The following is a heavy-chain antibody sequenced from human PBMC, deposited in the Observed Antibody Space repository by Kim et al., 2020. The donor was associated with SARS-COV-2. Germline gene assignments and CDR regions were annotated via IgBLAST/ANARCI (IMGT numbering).Heavy chain of an antibody. CDR3: ARENRNYYDTKRPHAFDI. V-gene: IGHV1-69*04. J-gene: IGHJ3*02. CDR1: GGTFSSYA. Sequence: SVKVSCKASGGTFSSYAISWVRQAPGQGLEWMGRIIPILVIANYAQKFQGRVTITADKSTSTAYMELSSLRSEDTAVYYCARENRNYYDTKRPHAFDIWGQGTMVTVSS. CDR2: IIPILVIA. D-gene: IGHD3-22*01.